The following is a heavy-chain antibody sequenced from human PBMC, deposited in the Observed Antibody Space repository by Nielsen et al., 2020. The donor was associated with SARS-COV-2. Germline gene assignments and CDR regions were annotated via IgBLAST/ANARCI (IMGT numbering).Heavy chain of an antibody. Sequence: ASVKVSCKASGGTFSSYAISWVRQAPGQGLEWMGIINTTAGSTTYAQKFQGRVTMTRDTSTHTVFMELSSLRSEDTAVFYCARSAAGGKNFDSWGQGTLVTVSS. CDR3: ARSAAGGKNFDS. CDR2: INTTAGST. V-gene: IGHV1-46*01. CDR1: GGTFSSYA. D-gene: IGHD6-13*01. J-gene: IGHJ4*02.